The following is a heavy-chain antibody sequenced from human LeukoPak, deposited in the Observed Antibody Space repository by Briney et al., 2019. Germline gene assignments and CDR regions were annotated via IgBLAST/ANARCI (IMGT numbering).Heavy chain of an antibody. CDR1: GFTFGSYS. Sequence: GGSLRLSCAASGFTFGSYSMHWVRQAPGIGLEYVSAITGDGHNTFYADSVMGRFTISRDNSKNTLYLQMGSLRPEDMAVYYCARVNRGYDYWGQGVLVTVSS. D-gene: IGHD5-12*01. J-gene: IGHJ4*02. CDR3: ARVNRGYDY. V-gene: IGHV3-64*02. CDR2: ITGDGHNT.